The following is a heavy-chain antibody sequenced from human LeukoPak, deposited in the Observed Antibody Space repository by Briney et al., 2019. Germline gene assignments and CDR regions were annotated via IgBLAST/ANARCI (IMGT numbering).Heavy chain of an antibody. D-gene: IGHD3-3*01. CDR2: IKQDGSEK. Sequence: GGSLRLSCAASGFTFSSYWMSWVRQAPGKGLEWVANIKQDGSEKYYVDSVKGRFTISRDNAKNSLYLQMNSLRAEDTAVYYCARGYYDFWRGSEYYYYMDVWGKGTTVTVSS. CDR1: GFTFSSYW. V-gene: IGHV3-7*01. J-gene: IGHJ6*03. CDR3: ARGYYDFWRGSEYYYYMDV.